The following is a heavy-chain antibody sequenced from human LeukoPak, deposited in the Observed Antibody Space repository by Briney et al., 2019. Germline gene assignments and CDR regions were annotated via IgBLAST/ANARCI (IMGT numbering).Heavy chain of an antibody. CDR1: GFTFSSYG. CDR2: ISYDGSNK. Sequence: QSGGSLRLSCAASGFTFSSYGMHWVRQVPGKGLEWVAVISYDGSNKYYADSVKGRFTISRDNSKNTLYLQMNSLRAEDTAVYYCAKSPSGWYGIDYWGQGTLVTVSS. V-gene: IGHV3-30*18. D-gene: IGHD6-19*01. CDR3: AKSPSGWYGIDY. J-gene: IGHJ4*02.